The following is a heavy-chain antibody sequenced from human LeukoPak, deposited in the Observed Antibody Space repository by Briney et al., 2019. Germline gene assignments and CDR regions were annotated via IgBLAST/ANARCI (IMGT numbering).Heavy chain of an antibody. J-gene: IGHJ4*02. CDR2: ISSRSTTI. CDR1: GFTFSSYS. CDR3: AGDQISGYSSGWSTKASDC. D-gene: IGHD6-19*01. Sequence: GGSLRLSCAASGFTFSSYSMNWVRQAPGQGLEWISYISSRSTTIHYADSVKGRFTISRDNSKNTLYLQMNSLRAEDTAVYYCAGDQISGYSSGWSTKASDCWGQRTLVT. V-gene: IGHV3-48*01.